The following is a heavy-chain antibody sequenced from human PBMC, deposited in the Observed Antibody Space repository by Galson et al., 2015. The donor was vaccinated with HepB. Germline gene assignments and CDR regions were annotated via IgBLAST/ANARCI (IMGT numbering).Heavy chain of an antibody. J-gene: IGHJ6*03. CDR2: ISGSGGST. Sequence: SLRLSCAASGFTFSSYAMSWVRQAPGKGLEWVLAISGSGGSTYYADSVKGRFTISRDNSKNTLYLQMNSLRAEDTAVYYCAKTMYSSSWYPYSYYYYMDVWGRGTTVTVSS. CDR1: GFTFSSYA. CDR3: AKTMYSSSWYPYSYYYYMDV. V-gene: IGHV3-23*01. D-gene: IGHD6-13*01.